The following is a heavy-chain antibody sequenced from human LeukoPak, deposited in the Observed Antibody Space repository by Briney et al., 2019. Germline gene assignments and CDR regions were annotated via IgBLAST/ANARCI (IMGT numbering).Heavy chain of an antibody. CDR3: ARQYGSYNPFDY. D-gene: IGHD3-10*01. Sequence: SETLSLTCTVSGGSISSYYWSWIRQPPGKGLEWIGYIYYSGSTNYNPSLKSRVTISVDTSKNQFSLKLSSVTAADTAVYYCARQYGSYNPFDYWGQGTLVTVSS. CDR1: GGSISSYY. CDR2: IYYSGST. V-gene: IGHV4-59*01. J-gene: IGHJ4*02.